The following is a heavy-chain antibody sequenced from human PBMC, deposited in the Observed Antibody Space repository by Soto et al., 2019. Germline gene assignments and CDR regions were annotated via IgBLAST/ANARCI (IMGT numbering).Heavy chain of an antibody. V-gene: IGHV3-15*01. J-gene: IGHJ4*02. CDR3: VEGWNDF. CDR2: IKSKAEGGAR. D-gene: IGHD1-1*01. Sequence: EVQLVESGGDLVKPGGSLRLSCVTSGFMFSSAWMSWVRQAPGKGLEWVGRIKSKAEGGARDYAAPVKGRFSISRDDSKNILYLQMNSLGAEDTAVYYCVEGWNDFWGQGTLVTVTS. CDR1: GFMFSSAW.